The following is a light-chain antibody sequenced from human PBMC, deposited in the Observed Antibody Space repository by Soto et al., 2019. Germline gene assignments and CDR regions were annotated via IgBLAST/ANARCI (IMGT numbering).Light chain of an antibody. Sequence: SSSRWLAWHQQKPGKAPKLLIYDASSLESGVPSRFSGSGSGTEFTLTISSLQADDFATYCCQQYECYSPPFSQVTKVDIK. CDR3: QQYECYSPP. CDR1: SSSRW. CDR2: DAS. V-gene: IGKV1-5*01. J-gene: IGKJ1*01.